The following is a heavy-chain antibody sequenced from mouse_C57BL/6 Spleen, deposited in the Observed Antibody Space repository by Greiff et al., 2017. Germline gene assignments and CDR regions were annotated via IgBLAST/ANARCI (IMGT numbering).Heavy chain of an antibody. CDR3: AKQGDYFDY. CDR2: INPNNGGT. V-gene: IGHV1-26*01. CDR1: GYTFTDYY. Sequence: VQLQQSGPELVKPGASVKISCKASGYTFTDYYMNWVKQSHGKSLEWIGDINPNNGGTSYNQKFKGKATLTVDKSSSTAYMEHRSLTSEDSAVYYCAKQGDYFDYWGQGTTLTVSS. J-gene: IGHJ2*01.